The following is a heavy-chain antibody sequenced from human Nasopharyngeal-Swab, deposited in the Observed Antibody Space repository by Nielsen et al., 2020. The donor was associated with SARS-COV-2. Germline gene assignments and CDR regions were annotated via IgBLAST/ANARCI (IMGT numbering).Heavy chain of an antibody. Sequence: WVRQAPGQGLEWMGGIIPIFGTANYAQKFQGRVTITADESTSTAYMELSSLRSEDTAVYYCASYVGYCSSTSCYLFYYYMDVWGKGTTVTVSS. V-gene: IGHV1-69*01. J-gene: IGHJ6*03. CDR3: ASYVGYCSSTSCYLFYYYMDV. D-gene: IGHD2-2*01. CDR2: IIPIFGTA.